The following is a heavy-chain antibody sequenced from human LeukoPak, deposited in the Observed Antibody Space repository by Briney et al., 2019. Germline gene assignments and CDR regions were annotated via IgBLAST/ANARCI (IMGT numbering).Heavy chain of an antibody. CDR3: ARETSYSSGYYGYFQH. CDR2: INPSGGST. V-gene: IGHV1-46*01. CDR1: GYTFTSYY. D-gene: IGHD3-22*01. J-gene: IGHJ1*01. Sequence: ASVKVSCKASGYTFTSYYMHWVRQAPGQGLEWMGIINPSGGSTSYAQKFQGRVTMTRDMSTSTVYMELSSLRSEDTAVYYCARETSYSSGYYGYFQHWGQGTLVTVSS.